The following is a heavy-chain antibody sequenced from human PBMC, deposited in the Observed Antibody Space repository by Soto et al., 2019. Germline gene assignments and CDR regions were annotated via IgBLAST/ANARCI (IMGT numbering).Heavy chain of an antibody. V-gene: IGHV4-4*02. CDR2: IYRTGSP. Sequence: QVQLQESGPGLVKPSGTLSLTCAVSGGSFTSNNWWTWVRQPPGEGLEWIGEIYRTGSPTYNPSLKSRVTIALDKSENQFSLKVTSLTAADMAVYSCASRDSGTSVDYWGQGTLVTVSS. CDR1: GGSFTSNNW. J-gene: IGHJ4*02. D-gene: IGHD1-7*01. CDR3: ASRDSGTSVDY.